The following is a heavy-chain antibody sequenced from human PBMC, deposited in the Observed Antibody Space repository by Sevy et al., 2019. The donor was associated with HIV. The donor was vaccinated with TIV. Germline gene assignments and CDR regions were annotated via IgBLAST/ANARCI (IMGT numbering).Heavy chain of an antibody. CDR3: AADLKVGGPHWFDP. J-gene: IGHJ5*02. D-gene: IGHD3-10*01. CDR2: IIAYNGNT. Sequence: ASVKVSYKASGYTFTSYGISWVRQAPGQRLEWMGWIIAYNGNTNCAQKLQGRVTMTTDTSTSTAYMELRSLRSDDTAVYYCAADLKVGGPHWFDPWGQGTLVTVSS. V-gene: IGHV1-18*01. CDR1: GYTFTSYG.